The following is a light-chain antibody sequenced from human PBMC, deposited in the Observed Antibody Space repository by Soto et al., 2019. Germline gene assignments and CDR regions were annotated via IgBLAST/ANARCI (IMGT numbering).Light chain of an antibody. CDR3: QQNNNWPPIT. J-gene: IGKJ5*01. CDR1: HSVASY. V-gene: IGKV3-15*01. CDR2: GAS. Sequence: EIVLTQSPATLSVSPGERATLSCRASHSVASYLAWYHQKPGQAPRLLIYGASTRATGVPARFSGSGSGTEFTLTISSLQSEDFAVYYCQQNNNWPPITFGQGTRLEI.